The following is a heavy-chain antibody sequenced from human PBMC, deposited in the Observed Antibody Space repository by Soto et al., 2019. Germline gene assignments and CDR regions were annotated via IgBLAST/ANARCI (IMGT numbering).Heavy chain of an antibody. J-gene: IGHJ3*02. CDR3: ARAYRRSVLRFLEWLPHDAFDI. V-gene: IGHV1-69*06. CDR2: IIPIFGTA. Sequence: GASVKVSCKASGGTFSSYAISWVRQAPGQGLEWVGGIIPIFGTANYAQKFQGRVTITADKSTSTAYMGLSSLRSEDTAVYYCARAYRRSVLRFLEWLPHDAFDIWGQGTMVTVSS. CDR1: GGTFSSYA. D-gene: IGHD3-3*01.